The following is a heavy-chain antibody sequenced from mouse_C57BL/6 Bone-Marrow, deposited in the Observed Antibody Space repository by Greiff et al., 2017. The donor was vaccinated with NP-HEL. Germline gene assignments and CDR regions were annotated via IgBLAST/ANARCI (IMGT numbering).Heavy chain of an antibody. V-gene: IGHV14-4*01. CDR1: GFNIKDDY. J-gene: IGHJ2*01. Sequence: VQLQQSGAELVRPGASVKLSCTASGFNIKDDYMHWVKQRPEQGLEWIGWIDPENGDTEYASKFQGKATITADTSSNTAYLQLSSLTSEDTAVYYCTTDESDYWGQGTTLTVSS. CDR2: IDPENGDT. CDR3: TTDESDY.